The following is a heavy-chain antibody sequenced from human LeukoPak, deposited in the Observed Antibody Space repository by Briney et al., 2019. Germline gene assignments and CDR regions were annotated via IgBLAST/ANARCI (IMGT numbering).Heavy chain of an antibody. V-gene: IGHV4-34*01. D-gene: IGHD1-26*01. J-gene: IGHJ5*02. CDR1: GGSFSGYY. CDR3: ARGYSTPSWFDP. Sequence: SETLSLTCAVYGGSFSGYYWSWIRQPPGKGLEWIGSIYYSGSTYYNPSLKSRVTISVDTSKNQFSLKLSSVTAADTAVYYCARGYSTPSWFDPWGQGTLVTVSS. CDR2: IYYSGST.